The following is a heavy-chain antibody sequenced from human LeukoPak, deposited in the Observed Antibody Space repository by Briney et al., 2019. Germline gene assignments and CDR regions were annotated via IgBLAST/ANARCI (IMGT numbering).Heavy chain of an antibody. J-gene: IGHJ4*02. CDR1: GGSISSYY. V-gene: IGHV4-4*07. Sequence: TSETLSLTCTVSGGSISSYYGSWIRQPAGKGLEWIGRIYTSGSTNYNPSLKSRVTMSVDTSKNQFSLKLSSVTAADTAVYYCARVSDDSSSWYGYFDYWGQGTLVTVSS. CDR3: ARVSDDSSSWYGYFDY. D-gene: IGHD6-13*01. CDR2: IYTSGST.